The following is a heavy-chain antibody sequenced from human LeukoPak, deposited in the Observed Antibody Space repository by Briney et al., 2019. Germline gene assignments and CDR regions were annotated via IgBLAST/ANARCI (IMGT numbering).Heavy chain of an antibody. CDR3: ARHHALIYPPFDY. D-gene: IGHD3-3*01. V-gene: IGHV4-59*08. CDR2: IYYSGST. Sequence: SETLSLTCTVSGGSISSYYWSWIRQPPGKGLEWIGYIYYSGSTNYNPSLKSRVTISVDTSKNQFSLKLSSVTAADTAVYYCARHHALIYPPFDYWGQGTLVTVSS. J-gene: IGHJ4*02. CDR1: GGSISSYY.